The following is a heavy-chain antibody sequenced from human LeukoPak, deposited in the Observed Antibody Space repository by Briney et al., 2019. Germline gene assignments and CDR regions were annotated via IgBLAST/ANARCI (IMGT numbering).Heavy chain of an antibody. CDR1: GYTFTDYY. D-gene: IGHD2-2*01. V-gene: IGHV1-2*02. Sequence: ASVKVSCTASGYTFTDYYIQWVRKAPGQGLEWMGWINPNSGGTNSAQKFQGRVTMTRDTSVSTAYMELSRLRSDDTAVYYCARDHCTSSGCYEYYYYGVDVWGQGTTVTVSS. J-gene: IGHJ6*02. CDR2: INPNSGGT. CDR3: ARDHCTSSGCYEYYYYGVDV.